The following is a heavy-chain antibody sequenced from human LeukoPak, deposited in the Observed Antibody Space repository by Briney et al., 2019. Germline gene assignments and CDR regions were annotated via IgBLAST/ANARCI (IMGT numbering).Heavy chain of an antibody. CDR3: ARALLYYDFWSGYPCRVDAFDI. CDR2: IYYSGST. J-gene: IGHJ3*02. CDR1: GGSISSGDYY. V-gene: IGHV4-30-4*01. Sequence: SQTLSLTCTVSGGSISSGDYYWSWIRQPPGKGLEWIGYIYYSGSTYYNPSLKSRVTISVDTSKNQFSLKLSSVTAADTAVYYCARALLYYDFWSGYPCRVDAFDIWGQGKMVTVSS. D-gene: IGHD3-3*01.